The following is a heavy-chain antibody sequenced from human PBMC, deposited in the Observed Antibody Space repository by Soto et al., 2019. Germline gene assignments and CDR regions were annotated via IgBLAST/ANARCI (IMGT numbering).Heavy chain of an antibody. CDR3: ASSTVTDYYYYYYMDV. J-gene: IGHJ6*03. V-gene: IGHV1-69*02. Sequence: QVQLVQSGAEVKKPGSSVKVSCKASGGTFSSYTISWVRQAPGQGLEWMGRIIPILGIANYAQKFQGRVTITAGKSTSTAYMELSSLRSEDTAVYYCASSTVTDYYYYYYMDVWGKGTTVTVSS. CDR1: GGTFSSYT. CDR2: IIPILGIA. D-gene: IGHD4-17*01.